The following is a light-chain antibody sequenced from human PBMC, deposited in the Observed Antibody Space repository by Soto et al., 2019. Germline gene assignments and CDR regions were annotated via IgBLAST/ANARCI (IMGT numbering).Light chain of an antibody. Sequence: EIQMTQSPSSLSASLGDRVTITCQASQDINDYSNWYQQKPGKAPRLLIYGASFLEVGVPSRFSGSGSGTNFTLTISSMQPEDVATYYCQQYDSLPYPFGQGTRLEIK. J-gene: IGKJ2*01. CDR1: QDINDY. CDR3: QQYDSLPYP. CDR2: GAS. V-gene: IGKV1-33*01.